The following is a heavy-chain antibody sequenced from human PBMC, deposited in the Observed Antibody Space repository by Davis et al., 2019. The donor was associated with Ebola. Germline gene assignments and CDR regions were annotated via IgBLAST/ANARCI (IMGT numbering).Heavy chain of an antibody. CDR3: ARQSTKPGN. V-gene: IGHV3-21*05. CDR2: ISSSSSYT. J-gene: IGHJ4*02. CDR1: GFTFSSYS. D-gene: IGHD6-13*01. Sequence: PGGSLRLSCAASGFTFSSYSMNWVRQAPGKGLEWVSYISSSSSYTNYADSVKGRFTISRDNAKNSLYLQMNSLRAEDTAVYYCARQSTKPGNWGQGTLVTVSS.